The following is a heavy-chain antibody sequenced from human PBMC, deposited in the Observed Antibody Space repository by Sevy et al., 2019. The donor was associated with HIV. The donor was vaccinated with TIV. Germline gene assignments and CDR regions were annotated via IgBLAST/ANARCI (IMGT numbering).Heavy chain of an antibody. CDR2: ISKDGSNK. CDR1: AFNISPYA. CDR3: AKEGYYYDSRSTNWFDP. J-gene: IGHJ5*02. D-gene: IGHD3-22*01. V-gene: IGHV3-30*04. Sequence: GGSLRLSCSAFAFNISPYALHWIRQTPGKGLQWLAVISKDGSNKDYADFVKGRFSLSRDNSKNTFYLQMSNLRPEDTAVYYCAKEGYYYDSRSTNWFDPWGQGTLVTVSS.